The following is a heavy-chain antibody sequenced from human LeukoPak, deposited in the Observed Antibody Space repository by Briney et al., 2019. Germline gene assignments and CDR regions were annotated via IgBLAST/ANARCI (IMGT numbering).Heavy chain of an antibody. J-gene: IGHJ3*02. CDR2: INTNTGNP. CDR3: ARTDEVVSEAFDI. V-gene: IGHV7-4-1*02. Sequence: ASVKVSCKASGYTFTGYYIHWVRQAPGQGLEWMGWINTNTGNPTYAQGFTGRFVFSLDTSVSTAYLQISSLKAEDTAVYYCARTDEVVSEAFDIWGQGTMVTVSS. CDR1: GYTFTGYY. D-gene: IGHD3-22*01.